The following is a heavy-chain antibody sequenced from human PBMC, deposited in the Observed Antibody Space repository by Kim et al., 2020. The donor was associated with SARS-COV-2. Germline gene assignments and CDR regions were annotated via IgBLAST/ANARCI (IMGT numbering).Heavy chain of an antibody. CDR1: GYSISSGYY. Sequence: SETLSLTCTVSGYSISSGYYWGWIRQPPGKGLEWIGSIYHSGSTYYNPSLKSRVTISVDTSKNQFSLKLSSVTAADTAVYYCARDHSVTTDFDYWGQGTLVTVSS. CDR2: IYHSGST. D-gene: IGHD4-17*01. J-gene: IGHJ4*02. V-gene: IGHV4-38-2*02. CDR3: ARDHSVTTDFDY.